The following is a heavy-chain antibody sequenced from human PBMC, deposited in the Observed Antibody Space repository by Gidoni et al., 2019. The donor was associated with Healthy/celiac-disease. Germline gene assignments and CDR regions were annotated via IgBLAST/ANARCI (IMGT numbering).Heavy chain of an antibody. J-gene: IGHJ6*02. CDR2: ISWNSGSI. Sequence: EVQLVESGGGLVQPGRSLRLSCAASGFTFDDYAMHWVRQAPGKGLEWVSGISWNSGSIGYADSVKGRFTISRDNAKNSLYLQMNSLRAEDTALYYCAKDIGNGDYEGYYYYYYGMDVWGQGTTVTVSS. D-gene: IGHD4-17*01. CDR1: GFTFDDYA. CDR3: AKDIGNGDYEGYYYYYYGMDV. V-gene: IGHV3-9*01.